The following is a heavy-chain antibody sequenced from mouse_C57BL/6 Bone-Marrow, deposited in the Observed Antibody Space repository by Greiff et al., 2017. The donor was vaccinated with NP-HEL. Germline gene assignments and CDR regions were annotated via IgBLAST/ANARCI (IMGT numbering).Heavy chain of an antibody. J-gene: IGHJ2*01. V-gene: IGHV5-4*01. D-gene: IGHD1-1*01. CDR2: ISDGGSYT. Sequence: EVKLMESGGGLVKPGGSLKLSCAASGFTFSSYAMSWVRQTPEKRLEWVATISDGGSYTYYPDNVKGRFTISRDNAKNNLYLQMSHLKSEDTAMYYGARDAITTVVGELDYWGQGTTLTVSS. CDR1: GFTFSSYA. CDR3: ARDAITTVVGELDY.